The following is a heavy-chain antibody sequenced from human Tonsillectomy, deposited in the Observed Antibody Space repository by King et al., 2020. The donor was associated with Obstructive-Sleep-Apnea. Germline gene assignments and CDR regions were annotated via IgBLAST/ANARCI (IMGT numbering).Heavy chain of an antibody. V-gene: IGHV4-59*01. CDR1: GGSISSYY. Sequence: QLQESGPGLVKPSETLSLTCTVSGGSISSYYWSWIRQPPGKGLEWIGYITYSGSTNYNPSLKSPVTISVDTSKNQFSLKLTSVTAADTAVYYCARDSSIFYYFDYWDQGTLVTVSS. CDR2: ITYSGST. D-gene: IGHD6-6*01. J-gene: IGHJ4*02. CDR3: ARDSSIFYYFDY.